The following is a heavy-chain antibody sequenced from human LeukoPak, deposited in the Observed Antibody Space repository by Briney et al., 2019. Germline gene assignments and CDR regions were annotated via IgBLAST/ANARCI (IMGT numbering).Heavy chain of an antibody. CDR2: ISGSGGST. D-gene: IGHD3-9*01. Sequence: GGSLRLSCAASGFTFSSYAMSWVRQAPGKGLEWVSAISGSGGSTYYADSVKGRFTISRDNSKNTLYLQMNSLRAEDTAVYYCATLLTRGSYWYFDLWGRGTLVTVSS. CDR3: ATLLTRGSYWYFDL. J-gene: IGHJ2*01. CDR1: GFTFSSYA. V-gene: IGHV3-23*01.